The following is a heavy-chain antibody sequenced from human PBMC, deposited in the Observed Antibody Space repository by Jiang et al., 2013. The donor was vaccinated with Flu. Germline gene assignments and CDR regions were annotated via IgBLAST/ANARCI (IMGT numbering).Heavy chain of an antibody. V-gene: IGHV1-8*02. CDR1: GYTFTSYD. J-gene: IGHJ5*02. Sequence: ASGYTFTSYDINWVRQATGQGLEWMGWMNPNNGRTVYAQRFQGRVTMTRDTSISTAYMELSSLTSEDTAVYYCTRALYGGHPIWFDPWGQ. D-gene: IGHD2-15*01. CDR2: MNPNNGRT. CDR3: TRALYGGHPIWFDP.